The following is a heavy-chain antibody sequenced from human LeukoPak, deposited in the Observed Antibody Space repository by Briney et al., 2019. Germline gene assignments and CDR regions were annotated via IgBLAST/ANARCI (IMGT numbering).Heavy chain of an antibody. CDR1: GGSFSGYY. V-gene: IGHV4-34*01. CDR3: ARVKTGTYYYGSGSYFFGP. J-gene: IGHJ5*02. CDR2: INHSGST. Sequence: SETLSLTCAVYGGSFSGYYWSWIRQPPGKGLEWIGGINHSGSTNYNPSLKSRVTISVDTSKNQFSLKLSSVTAADTAVYYCARVKTGTYYYGSGSYFFGPWGQGTLVTVSS. D-gene: IGHD3-10*01.